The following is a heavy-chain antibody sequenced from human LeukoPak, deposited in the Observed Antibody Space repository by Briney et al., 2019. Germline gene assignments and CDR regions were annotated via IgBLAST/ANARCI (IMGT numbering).Heavy chain of an antibody. J-gene: IGHJ4*02. V-gene: IGHV4-59*08. CDR1: GGSISSYY. Sequence: SETPSLTCTVSGGSISSYYCSWIRQPPGKGLEWIGYMYYSGSTNYNPSLKSRVTIPVDMSKNQFSLKLSSVTAADTAVYYCVRSSTYHLFDDWGQGTLVTVSS. CDR2: MYYSGST. CDR3: VRSSTYHLFDD. D-gene: IGHD2-15*01.